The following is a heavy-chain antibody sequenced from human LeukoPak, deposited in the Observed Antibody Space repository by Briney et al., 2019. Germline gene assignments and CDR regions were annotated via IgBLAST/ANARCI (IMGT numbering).Heavy chain of an antibody. V-gene: IGHV3-23*01. D-gene: IGHD3-3*01. Sequence: GGSLRLSCAASGFTFSSYAMSWVRQAPGKGLEWVSAISGSGGSTYYADSVKGRFTISRDNSKNTLYLQMNGLRAEDTAVYYCAKLAESYYDFRSGYFKSYFDYWGQGTLVTVSS. CDR3: AKLAESYYDFRSGYFKSYFDY. J-gene: IGHJ4*02. CDR1: GFTFSSYA. CDR2: ISGSGGST.